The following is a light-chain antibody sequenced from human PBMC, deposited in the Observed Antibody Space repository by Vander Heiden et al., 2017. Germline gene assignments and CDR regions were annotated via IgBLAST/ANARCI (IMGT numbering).Light chain of an antibody. CDR1: SGSIASNY. Sequence: NFMLTQPHSVSASPGKTVTISCTRSSGSIASNYVQWYQQRPGSSPTTVIYEDNQRPSGVPDRFSGSIDSSSNSASLTISGLKTEDEADYYCQSYDSSNQVFGTGTKVTVL. J-gene: IGLJ1*01. CDR3: QSYDSSNQV. V-gene: IGLV6-57*01. CDR2: EDN.